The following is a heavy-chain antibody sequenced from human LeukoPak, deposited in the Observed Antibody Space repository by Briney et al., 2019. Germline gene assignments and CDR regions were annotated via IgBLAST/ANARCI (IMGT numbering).Heavy chain of an antibody. Sequence: PSQTLSLTSTVSGGSISSGSYYWSWIRQPAGKGLEWIGRIYTSGSTNYNPSLKSRVTMSVDTSKNQFSLKLSSVTAADTAVYYCARDLKWELPDYWGQGTLVTVSS. D-gene: IGHD1-26*01. J-gene: IGHJ4*02. V-gene: IGHV4-61*02. CDR2: IYTSGST. CDR1: GGSISSGSYY. CDR3: ARDLKWELPDY.